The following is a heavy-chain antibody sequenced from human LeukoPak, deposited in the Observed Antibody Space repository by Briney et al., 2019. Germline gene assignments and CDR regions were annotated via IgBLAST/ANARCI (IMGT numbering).Heavy chain of an antibody. CDR3: ARGVPYYYDSSGYYYEDYYYGMDV. Sequence: GGSLRLSCAASGFTFSSYSMNWVRQAPGKGLEWVSSISSSSSYIYYADSVKGRFTISGDNAKNSLYLQMNSLRAEDTAVYYCARGVPYYYDSSGYYYEDYYYGMDVWGQGTTVTVSS. J-gene: IGHJ6*02. V-gene: IGHV3-21*01. CDR1: GFTFSSYS. CDR2: ISSSSSYI. D-gene: IGHD3-22*01.